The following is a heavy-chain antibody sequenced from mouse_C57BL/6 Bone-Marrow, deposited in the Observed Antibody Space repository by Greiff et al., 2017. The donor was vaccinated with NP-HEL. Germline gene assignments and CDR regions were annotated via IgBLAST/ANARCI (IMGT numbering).Heavy chain of an antibody. CDR3: ARRDGYDDPFYAMDY. D-gene: IGHD2-2*01. CDR1: GFTFSDYG. Sequence: EVQLQESGGGLVKPGGSLKLSCAASGFTFSDYGMHWVRQAPEKGLEWVAYISSGSSTIYYADTVKGRFTISRDNAKNTLFLQMTSLRSEDTAMYYCARRDGYDDPFYAMDYWGQGTSVTVSS. J-gene: IGHJ4*01. CDR2: ISSGSSTI. V-gene: IGHV5-17*01.